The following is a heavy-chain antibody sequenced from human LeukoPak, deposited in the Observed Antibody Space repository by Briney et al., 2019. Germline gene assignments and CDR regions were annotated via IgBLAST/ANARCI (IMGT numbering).Heavy chain of an antibody. CDR2: ISSPGGNT. V-gene: IGHV3-23*01. Sequence: GGSLRLSCTSSGFILSSFAMSWVRQPPGKGLEWVSSISSPGGNTYYADSVKGRFTISGDNSNNLVYLQMNSLRAEDTAVYYCAKVGPTLLSPTYYYQYYFDYWGQGTLVTVSS. J-gene: IGHJ4*02. CDR3: AKVGPTLLSPTYYYQYYFDY. CDR1: GFILSSFA. D-gene: IGHD3-10*01.